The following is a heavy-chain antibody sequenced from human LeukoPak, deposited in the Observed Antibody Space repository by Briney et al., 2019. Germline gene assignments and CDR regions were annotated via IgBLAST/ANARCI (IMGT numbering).Heavy chain of an antibody. V-gene: IGHV1-18*01. Sequence: ASVKVSCKASGYTFTSYGISWVRQAPGQGLEWIGWISAYNGNTNYAQKLQGRVTMTTDTSTSTAYMELRSLRSDDTAVYHCARDRIAIFGADYWGQGTLVTVSS. D-gene: IGHD3-3*01. J-gene: IGHJ4*02. CDR3: ARDRIAIFGADY. CDR2: ISAYNGNT. CDR1: GYTFTSYG.